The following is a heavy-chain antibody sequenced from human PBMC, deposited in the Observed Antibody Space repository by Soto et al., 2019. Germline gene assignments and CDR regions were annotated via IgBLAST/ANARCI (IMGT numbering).Heavy chain of an antibody. CDR2: ISYDGSNK. CDR3: AKNSFREQLVRCCYYYYGMDV. V-gene: IGHV3-30*18. CDR1: GFTFSNCG. Sequence: GGSLRLSCVASGFTFSNCGMHWVRQAPGKGLDWVAVISYDGSNKYYADSVKGRFTISRDNSKNTLYLQMNSLRAEDTAVYYCAKNSFREQLVRCCYYYYGMDVWGQGTTVTVSS. J-gene: IGHJ6*02. D-gene: IGHD6-6*01.